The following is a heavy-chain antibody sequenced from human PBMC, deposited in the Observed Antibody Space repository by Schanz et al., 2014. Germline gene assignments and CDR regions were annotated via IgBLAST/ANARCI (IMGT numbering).Heavy chain of an antibody. CDR2: VHPSGTT. CDR3: ARGQDHAKTGDL. V-gene: IGHV4-34*02. D-gene: IGHD2-2*01. Sequence: QVHLQQWGAGLLQPSETLSLTCGVGGVSFSFYYWSWVRQPPGKGLEWIGEVHPSGTTNYNPSLSYRITMSVDASKNQSSLKLTSVTAADTAVYYCARGQDHAKTGDLWGRGTLVTISS. J-gene: IGHJ5*02. CDR1: GVSFSFYY.